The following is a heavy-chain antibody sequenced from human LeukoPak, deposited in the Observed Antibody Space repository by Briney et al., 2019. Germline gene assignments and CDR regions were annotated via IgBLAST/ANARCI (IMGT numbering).Heavy chain of an antibody. CDR1: GGTFSSYA. V-gene: IGHV1-69*06. J-gene: IGHJ5*02. D-gene: IGHD1-7*01. Sequence: ASVKVSCKASGGTFSSYAISWVRQAPGQGLAWMGSIIPIFGTANYAQKFQGRVTITADKSTSTAYMEMSSLRSEDTAVYYCARGELELNWFDPWGQGTLVTVSS. CDR3: ARGELELNWFDP. CDR2: IIPIFGTA.